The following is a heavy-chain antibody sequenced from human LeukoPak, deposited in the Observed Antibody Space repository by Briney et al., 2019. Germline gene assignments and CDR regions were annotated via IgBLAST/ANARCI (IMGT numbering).Heavy chain of an antibody. CDR2: IIPIFGTA. CDR3: GRDVRTTVSPRGYYYYNYYMDV. CDR1: GATFSSYA. V-gene: IGHV1-69*13. Sequence: GASAKVSCKASGATFSSYAISWVRQAPGQGLEWMGGIIPIFGTANYAQKFQGRVTITADESTSTAYMELSSLRSEDTAVYYCGRDVRTTVSPRGYYYYNYYMDVWGKGTTVTV. D-gene: IGHD4-11*01. J-gene: IGHJ6*03.